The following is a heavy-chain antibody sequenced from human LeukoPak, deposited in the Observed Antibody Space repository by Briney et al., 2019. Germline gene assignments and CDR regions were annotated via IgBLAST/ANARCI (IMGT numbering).Heavy chain of an antibody. V-gene: IGHV4-61*02. D-gene: IGHD2-21*02. Sequence: SQTLSLTCTVSGGSMGRTSYYWSWIRQPAGKGLEWLGRIYNSGTTNYNPSLQSRVTISIDTSKNQFSLNLSSVTAADTAIYYCARSNCGRDCYVYYYYYMDVWGKGTTVTISS. CDR2: IYNSGTT. CDR1: GGSMGRTSYY. CDR3: ARSNCGRDCYVYYYYYMDV. J-gene: IGHJ6*03.